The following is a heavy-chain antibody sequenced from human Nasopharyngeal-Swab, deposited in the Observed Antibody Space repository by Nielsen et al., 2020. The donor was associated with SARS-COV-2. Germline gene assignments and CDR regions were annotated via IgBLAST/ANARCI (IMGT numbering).Heavy chain of an antibody. CDR2: ISSSSSYT. CDR3: ASEGPYCSGGSCYVY. D-gene: IGHD2-15*01. Sequence: RQAPGKGLEWVSYISSSSSYTNYADSVKGRFTISRDNAKNSLYLQMNSLRAEDTAVYYCASEGPYCSGGSCYVYWGQGTLVTVSS. J-gene: IGHJ4*02. V-gene: IGHV3-11*06.